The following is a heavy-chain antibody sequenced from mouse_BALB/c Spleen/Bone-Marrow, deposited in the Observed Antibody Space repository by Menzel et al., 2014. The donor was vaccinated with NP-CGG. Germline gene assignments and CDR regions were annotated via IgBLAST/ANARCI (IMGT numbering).Heavy chain of an antibody. CDR1: GFNIKDTY. Sequence: EVQGVESGAELVKPGASVKLSCTASGFNIKDTYMHWVKQRPEQGLEWIGRIDPANGNTKYDPKFQGKATITADTSSNTAYLQLSSLTSEGTAVYYCARWGITTGFAYWGQGTLVTVSA. CDR3: ARWGITTGFAY. V-gene: IGHV14-3*02. D-gene: IGHD2-4*01. CDR2: IDPANGNT. J-gene: IGHJ3*01.